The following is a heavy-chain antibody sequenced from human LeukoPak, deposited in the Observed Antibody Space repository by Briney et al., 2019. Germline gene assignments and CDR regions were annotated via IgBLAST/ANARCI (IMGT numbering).Heavy chain of an antibody. D-gene: IGHD1-7*01. CDR3: ARDNWNYGSSMDV. CDR1: GVSVSSYY. J-gene: IGHJ6*02. CDR2: IYYSGST. V-gene: IGHV4-59*02. Sequence: SETLSLTCTVSGVSVSSYYWSWIRQPPGKGLEWIGYIYYSGSTNYNPSLKSRVTISVDTSKNQFSLKLSSVTAADTAVYHCARDNWNYGSSMDVWGQGTTVTVSS.